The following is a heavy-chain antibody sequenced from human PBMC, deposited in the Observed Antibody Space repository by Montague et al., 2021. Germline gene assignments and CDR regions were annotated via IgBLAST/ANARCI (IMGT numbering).Heavy chain of an antibody. Sequence: SLRLSCAASGFTFRNSAMHWVRQAPGKGLEWVALISHDGSNKYYADSVRGRFTVSRDNSKNTLYLQTSSLRADDTAVYYCARWRVYYDSSGYAAWGRGTLVTVSS. CDR1: GFTFRNSA. CDR2: ISHDGSNK. CDR3: ARWRVYYDSSGYAA. J-gene: IGHJ5*02. V-gene: IGHV3-30-3*01. D-gene: IGHD3-22*01.